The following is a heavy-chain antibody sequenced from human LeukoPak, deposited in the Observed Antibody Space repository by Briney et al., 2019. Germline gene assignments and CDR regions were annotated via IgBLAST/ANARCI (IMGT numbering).Heavy chain of an antibody. Sequence: ASVTVSCKASGYTFTSYAMNWVRQAPGQGLEWMGWINTNTGNPTYAQGFTGRFVFSLDTSVSTAYLQISSLKAEDTAVYYCASPDDYGDYVDAFDIWGQGTMVTVSS. V-gene: IGHV7-4-1*02. J-gene: IGHJ3*02. CDR2: INTNTGNP. CDR3: ASPDDYGDYVDAFDI. D-gene: IGHD4-17*01. CDR1: GYTFTSYA.